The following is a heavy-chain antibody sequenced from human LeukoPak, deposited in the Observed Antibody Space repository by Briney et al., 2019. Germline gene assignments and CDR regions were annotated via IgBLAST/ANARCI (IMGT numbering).Heavy chain of an antibody. D-gene: IGHD2-2*01. CDR3: ASPSIPLGYCSSTSCYYYMDV. J-gene: IGHJ6*03. V-gene: IGHV1-18*01. Sequence: ASVKVSCKASRYTFTSYGISWVRQAPGQGLEWMGWISAYNGNTNYAQKLQGRVTMTTDTSTSTAYMELRSLRSDDTAVYYCASPSIPLGYCSSTSCYYYMDVWGKGTTVTVSS. CDR1: RYTFTSYG. CDR2: ISAYNGNT.